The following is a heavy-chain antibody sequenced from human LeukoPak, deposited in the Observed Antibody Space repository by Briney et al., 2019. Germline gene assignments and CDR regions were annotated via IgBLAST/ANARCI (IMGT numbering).Heavy chain of an antibody. J-gene: IGHJ6*02. D-gene: IGHD3-10*01. CDR3: ARDIVMVRGVKDGMDA. CDR1: GFTFSSYE. CDR2: ISSSGSTI. Sequence: TGGSLRLSCAASGFTFSSYEMNWVRQAPGKGLEWVSYISSSGSTIYYADSVKGRFTISRDNAKNSLYLQMNSLRAEDTAVYYCARDIVMVRGVKDGMDAWGQGTTVTVSS. V-gene: IGHV3-48*03.